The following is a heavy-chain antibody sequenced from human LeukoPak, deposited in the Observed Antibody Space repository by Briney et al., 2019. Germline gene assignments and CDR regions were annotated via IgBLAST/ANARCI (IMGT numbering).Heavy chain of an antibody. CDR2: ISSSSIYI. CDR3: ASSRYDSSGYYGIIGY. J-gene: IGHJ4*02. D-gene: IGHD3-22*01. CDR1: GFTFSRYS. V-gene: IGHV3-21*01. Sequence: KSGGSLRLSCAASGFTFSRYSMSWVRQAPGKGLEWVSSISSSSIYIYYADSVKGRFTISRDNAKNSLYLQMNSLRAEDTAVYYCASSRYDSSGYYGIIGYWGQGTLVTVSS.